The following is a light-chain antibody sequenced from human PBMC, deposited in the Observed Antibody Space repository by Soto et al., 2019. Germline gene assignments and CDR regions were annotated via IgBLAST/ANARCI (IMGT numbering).Light chain of an antibody. Sequence: DIQMTQSPSSLSASVGDRVTITCRASQSISNYLNWYQQKPGKAPKLLIYAASSLQSGVPSRFSGSGSGTDFTLTINRLQPEDLATYYCQQSHSSLTFGEGTKVDIK. CDR2: AAS. J-gene: IGKJ4*01. V-gene: IGKV1-39*01. CDR3: QQSHSSLT. CDR1: QSISNY.